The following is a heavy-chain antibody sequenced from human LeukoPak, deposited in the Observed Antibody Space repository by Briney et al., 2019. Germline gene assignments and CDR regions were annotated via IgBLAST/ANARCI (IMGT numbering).Heavy chain of an antibody. CDR1: GFTFSDYY. CDR2: ISSSSSYT. CDR3: ARVRSRGVIID. Sequence: GGSLRLSCAASGFTFSDYYMSWIRQAPGKGLEWVSYISSSSSYTNYADSVKGRFTISRDNAKNSLYLQMNSLRAEDTAVYCCARVRSRGVIIDWGQGTLVTVSS. V-gene: IGHV3-11*06. J-gene: IGHJ4*02. D-gene: IGHD3-10*01.